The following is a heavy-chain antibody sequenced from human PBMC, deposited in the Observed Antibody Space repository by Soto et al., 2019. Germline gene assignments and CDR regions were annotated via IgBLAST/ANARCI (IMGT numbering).Heavy chain of an antibody. D-gene: IGHD6-13*01. V-gene: IGHV1-46*01. CDR1: GYTFTSYY. J-gene: IGHJ5*02. CDR3: ARGAPLGHSSSWYWFDP. Sequence: AASVKVSCKASGYTFTSYYMHWVRQAPGQGLEWMGIINPSGGSTSYAQKFQGRVTMTRDTSTSTVYMELSSLRSEDTAVYYCARGAPLGHSSSWYWFDPWGQGTLVTVSS. CDR2: INPSGGST.